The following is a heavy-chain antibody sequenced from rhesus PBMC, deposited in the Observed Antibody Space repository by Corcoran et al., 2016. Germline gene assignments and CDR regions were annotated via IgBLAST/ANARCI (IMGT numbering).Heavy chain of an antibody. CDR1: GGSISSGYSY. CDR3: AREPRIAAANDY. CDR2: ITYSGRT. J-gene: IGHJ4*01. Sequence: QVQLQESGPGLVKPSETLSLTCAVSGGSISSGYSYWSWIRQPPGEGLEWIGYITYSGRTSYNPSLKRRVTISRNTSKNQFSLKLSSVTAAETAVYYGAREPRIAAANDYWGQGVLVTVAS. V-gene: IGHV4-122*02. D-gene: IGHD6-43*01.